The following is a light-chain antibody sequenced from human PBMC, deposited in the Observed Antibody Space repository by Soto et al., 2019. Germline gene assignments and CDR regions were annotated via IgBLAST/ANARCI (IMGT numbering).Light chain of an antibody. J-gene: IGLJ1*01. CDR3: SSYTSSSPPYV. V-gene: IGLV2-14*01. CDR1: SSDVGGYNY. Sequence: QSVLTQPASVSGSPGQSITISCNGTSSDVGGYNYVSWYQQHPVKAPKLMIYEVSNRPSGVSNRFSGYKSGNTASLTISGLQDEDEADYYCSSYTSSSPPYVFGTGTKVTV. CDR2: EVS.